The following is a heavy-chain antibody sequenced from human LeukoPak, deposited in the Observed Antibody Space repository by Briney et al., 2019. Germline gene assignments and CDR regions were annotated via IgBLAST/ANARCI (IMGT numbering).Heavy chain of an antibody. Sequence: ASVKVSCKASGYTFTGYYMHWVRQAPGQGLEWMGWINPDSGGTNFAQKFQGRVTMTRDTSISTAYMELSRLRSDDTAVYYCARLWGSSLPFDYWGQGTLVTVSS. D-gene: IGHD6-13*01. J-gene: IGHJ4*02. CDR3: ARLWGSSLPFDY. CDR1: GYTFTGYY. V-gene: IGHV1-2*02. CDR2: INPDSGGT.